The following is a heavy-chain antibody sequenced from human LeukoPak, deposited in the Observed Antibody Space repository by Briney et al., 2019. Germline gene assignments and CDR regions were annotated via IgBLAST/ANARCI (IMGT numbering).Heavy chain of an antibody. CDR1: GFTFSSYG. V-gene: IGHV3-23*01. Sequence: PGGSLRLSCAASGFTFSSYGMSWVRQAPGKGLEWVSDLSGSGGSTYYADSVKGRFTISRDNTKTTLYLQMNSLRAEDTAVYYCAKDLPPYYGSGSLNCYFDYCGQGTLVTVSS. D-gene: IGHD3-10*01. CDR2: LSGSGGST. CDR3: AKDLPPYYGSGSLNCYFDY. J-gene: IGHJ4*02.